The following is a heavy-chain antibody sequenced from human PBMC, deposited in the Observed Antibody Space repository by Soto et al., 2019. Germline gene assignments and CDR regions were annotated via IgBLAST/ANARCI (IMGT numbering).Heavy chain of an antibody. J-gene: IGHJ6*02. V-gene: IGHV3-30*18. CDR3: AKDMWTGAYDYYGMDV. Sequence: QVQLVESGGGVVQPGRSLRLSCAASGFTFSSYGMHWVRQAPGKGLEWVAVISYDGSNKYYADSVKGRFTISRDNSKNTLYLQMDSLRAEDTAVYYCAKDMWTGAYDYYGMDVWGQGTTVTVSS. CDR1: GFTFSSYG. CDR2: ISYDGSNK. D-gene: IGHD2-21*01.